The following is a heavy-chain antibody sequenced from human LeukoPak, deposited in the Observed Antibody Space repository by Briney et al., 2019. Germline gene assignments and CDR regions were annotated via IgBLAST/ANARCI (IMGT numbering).Heavy chain of an antibody. Sequence: SETLSLTCTVSGGSISSGGYYGSWIRQHPGKGLGWIGYIYYSGSTYYNQSLKSGVTISVDTSKNQFSLKLSAVTAADTAVYYCARGSSSVVTAMVIWGQGTLVTVSS. V-gene: IGHV4-31*03. J-gene: IGHJ4*02. CDR1: GGSISSGGYY. CDR2: IYYSGST. D-gene: IGHD2-21*02. CDR3: ARGSSSVVTAMVI.